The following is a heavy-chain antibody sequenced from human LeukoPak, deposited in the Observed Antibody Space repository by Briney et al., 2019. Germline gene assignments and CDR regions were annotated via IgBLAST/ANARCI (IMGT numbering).Heavy chain of an antibody. CDR2: IWFDGSNK. D-gene: IGHD6-13*01. CDR3: AKYGSSWPYYHYYGMDV. J-gene: IGHJ6*02. V-gene: IGHV3-30*02. CDR1: GFIFSNDA. Sequence: GGSLRLSCAASGFIFSNDAMHWVRQAPGKGLEWVAFIWFDGSNKHYADSVKGRFTISRDNSKNTLYLQMNSLRAEDTAVYYCAKYGSSWPYYHYYGMDVWGQGTTVTVSS.